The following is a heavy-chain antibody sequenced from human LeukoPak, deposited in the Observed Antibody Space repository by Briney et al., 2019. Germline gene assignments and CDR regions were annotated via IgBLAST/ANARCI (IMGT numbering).Heavy chain of an antibody. D-gene: IGHD3-3*01. V-gene: IGHV4-34*01. CDR2: INHSGST. CDR1: GGSFSGYY. J-gene: IGHJ5*02. CDR3: AREAILGSYNWFDP. Sequence: NPSETLSLTCAVYGGSFSGYYRSWIRQPPGKGLEWIGEINHSGSTNYNPFLKSRVTISVDTSKNQFSLKLRSVTAADTAVYYCAREAILGSYNWFDPWGQGTLVTVFS.